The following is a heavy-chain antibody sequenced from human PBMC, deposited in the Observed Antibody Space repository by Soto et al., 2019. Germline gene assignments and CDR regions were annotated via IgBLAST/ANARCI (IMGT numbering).Heavy chain of an antibody. Sequence: SGPTLVNPTQTLTLTCTFSGFSLSTSGVGVGWIRQPPGKALEWLALIYWNDDKRYSPSPKSRLTITKDTSKNQVVLTMTNMDPVDTATYYCAHKGGYSYGPTLDYWGQGTLVTVSS. CDR1: GFSLSTSGVG. CDR3: AHKGGYSYGPTLDY. V-gene: IGHV2-5*01. J-gene: IGHJ4*02. D-gene: IGHD5-18*01. CDR2: IYWNDDK.